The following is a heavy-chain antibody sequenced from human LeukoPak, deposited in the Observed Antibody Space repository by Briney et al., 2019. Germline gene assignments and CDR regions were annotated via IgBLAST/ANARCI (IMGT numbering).Heavy chain of an antibody. J-gene: IGHJ6*03. V-gene: IGHV1-8*01. Sequence: ASVKVSCKASGYTFTSYDINWVRQATGQGLEWMGWMNPNSGNTGYAQKFQGRVTMNRNTSISTAYMELSSLRSEDTAVYYCARGHRYWSGGSCYRILNYYYYYMDVWGKGTTVTISS. CDR1: GYTFTSYD. CDR2: MNPNSGNT. CDR3: ARGHRYWSGGSCYRILNYYYYYMDV. D-gene: IGHD2-15*01.